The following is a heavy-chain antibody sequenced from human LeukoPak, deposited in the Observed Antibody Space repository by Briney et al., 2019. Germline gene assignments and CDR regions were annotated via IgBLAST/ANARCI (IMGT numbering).Heavy chain of an antibody. V-gene: IGHV4-34*01. J-gene: IGHJ4*02. CDR1: GGSFSGYY. CDR2: INHSGST. Sequence: SSETLSLTCAVYGGSFSGYYWSWIRQPPGKGLEWIGEINHSGSTNYNPSLKSRVTISVDTSKNQFSLKLSSVTAADTAVYYCARGAGELDYWGQGTLVTVSS. D-gene: IGHD6-13*01. CDR3: ARGAGELDY.